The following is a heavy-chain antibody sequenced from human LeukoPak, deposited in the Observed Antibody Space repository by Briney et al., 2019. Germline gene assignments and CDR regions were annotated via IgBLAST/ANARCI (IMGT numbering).Heavy chain of an antibody. J-gene: IGHJ5*02. D-gene: IGHD6-13*01. Sequence: GGSLRLSCAASGFTFSRYGMHWLRQAPGTGLEWVAVIWYDGSNKDYTDSVRGRFTISRDNSENMLYLQMNSLRVEDTAVYYCAREHTIAATGTHWFDPWGQGTLVTVSS. V-gene: IGHV3-33*01. CDR3: AREHTIAATGTHWFDP. CDR2: IWYDGSNK. CDR1: GFTFSRYG.